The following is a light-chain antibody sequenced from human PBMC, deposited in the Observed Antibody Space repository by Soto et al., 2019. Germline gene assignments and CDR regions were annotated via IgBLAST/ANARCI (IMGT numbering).Light chain of an antibody. CDR2: GAS. CDR1: QSVSSN. Sequence: EIVMTQSPATLSVSPGERVTLSCRASQSVSSNLAWYQQKPVQAPMLLIYGASTRATGIPARFSGSGSGTDFTLNISSLHSEDFAVYYCQHYNNWPRTFGQGTKVEIK. V-gene: IGKV3-15*01. CDR3: QHYNNWPRT. J-gene: IGKJ1*01.